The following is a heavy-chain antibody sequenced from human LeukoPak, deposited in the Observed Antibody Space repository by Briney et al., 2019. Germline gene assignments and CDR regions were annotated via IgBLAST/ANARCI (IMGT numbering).Heavy chain of an antibody. CDR2: INHSGST. CDR3: ARHLNAGSYPLDH. J-gene: IGHJ4*02. CDR1: GGSFSGYY. Sequence: SETLSLTCAVYGGSFSGYYWSWIRQPPGKGLKWIGEINHSGSTNYNPSLKSRVTISVDTSKNQFSLRLSSVTAADTAVYYCARHLNAGSYPLDHWGQGTLVTVSS. D-gene: IGHD1-26*01. V-gene: IGHV4-34*01.